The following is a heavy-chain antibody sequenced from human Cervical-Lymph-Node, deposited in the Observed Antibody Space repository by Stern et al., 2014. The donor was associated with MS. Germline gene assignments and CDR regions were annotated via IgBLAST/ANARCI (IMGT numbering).Heavy chain of an antibody. CDR1: GGTSGTNA. CDR3: ARDGGSRGTYGMDV. V-gene: IGHV1-69*01. CDR2: NIANLGST. Sequence: QVQLGQSVAEVKKPGSSVKVSCKASGGTSGTNAISWVRQAPGQGLAWMGGNIANLGSTNSAQKFQGRLTISAEDSRTTVYMELSSLRSEDTAVYYCARDGGSRGTYGMDVWGQGTTVTVSS. D-gene: IGHD2-15*01. J-gene: IGHJ6*02.